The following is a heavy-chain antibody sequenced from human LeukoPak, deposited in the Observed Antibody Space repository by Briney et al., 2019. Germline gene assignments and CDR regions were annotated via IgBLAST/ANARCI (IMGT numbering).Heavy chain of an antibody. D-gene: IGHD2/OR15-2a*01. CDR2: FDPEDGET. CDR3: ATTPPERISLYYMDV. Sequence: ASVKVSCKVSGYTLTELSMHWVRQAPGKGLEWMGGFDPEDGETIYAQKFQGGVTMTEDTSTDTAYMELSSLRSEDTAVYYCATTPPERISLYYMDVWGKGTTVTVSS. J-gene: IGHJ6*03. CDR1: GYTLTELS. V-gene: IGHV1-24*01.